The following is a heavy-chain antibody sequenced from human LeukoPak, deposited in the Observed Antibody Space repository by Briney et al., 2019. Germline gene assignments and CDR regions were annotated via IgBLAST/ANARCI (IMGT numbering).Heavy chain of an antibody. Sequence: ASVKVSCKASGYTFTDNYVHWVRQAPGQGLEYMGWINPNSGGAKYAQNFQGRVTMTRDTSISTVYMELSRLHSDDTPVYYCARDKDFDYMDVWGKGTTVTVSS. D-gene: IGHD3-3*01. CDR3: ARDKDFDYMDV. CDR1: GYTFTDNY. V-gene: IGHV1-2*02. CDR2: INPNSGGA. J-gene: IGHJ6*03.